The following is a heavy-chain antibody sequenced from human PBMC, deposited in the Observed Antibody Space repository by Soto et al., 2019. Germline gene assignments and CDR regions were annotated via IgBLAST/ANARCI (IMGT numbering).Heavy chain of an antibody. D-gene: IGHD3-3*01. CDR3: AREGVGDFWSGYYRYYYMGV. CDR1: GGSFSDNY. CDR2: INHSGST. V-gene: IGHV4-34*01. J-gene: IGHJ6*03. Sequence: QVLLQQWGAGLLKASETLSLTCAVYGGSFSDNYWSWIRQPPGKGLEWIGEINHSGSTNYSPPLKSRVTISVDTSKSQFSLKLSSVTAADTAVYYCAREGVGDFWSGYYRYYYMGVWGKGTTVTVSS.